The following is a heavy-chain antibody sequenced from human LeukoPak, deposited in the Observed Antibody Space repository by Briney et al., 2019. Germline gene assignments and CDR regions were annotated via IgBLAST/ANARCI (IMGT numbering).Heavy chain of an antibody. CDR3: ARESRFSENYYYYMDV. J-gene: IGHJ6*03. CDR1: GYTFTSYY. V-gene: IGHV1-46*01. CDR2: INPSGGST. Sequence: ASVKVSCKASGYTFTSYYMHWVRQAPGQGLEWMGIINPSGGSTSYAQKFQGRVTITTDESTSTAYMELSSLRSEDTAVYYCARESRFSENYYYYMDVWGKGTTVTVSS. D-gene: IGHD3-3*01.